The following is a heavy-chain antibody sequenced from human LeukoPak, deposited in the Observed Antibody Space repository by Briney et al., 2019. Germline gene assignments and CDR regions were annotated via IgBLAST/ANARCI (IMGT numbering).Heavy chain of an antibody. CDR1: GFTFKNYW. Sequence: PGGSLRLSCAASGFTFKNYWMHWVRQAPGKGLEWVAVISYDGSNKYYADSVKGRFTISRDNSKNTLYLQMNSLRAEDTAVYYCAKGLTGYSYGYKPMDYWGQGTLATVSS. CDR2: ISYDGSNK. D-gene: IGHD5-18*01. CDR3: AKGLTGYSYGYKPMDY. V-gene: IGHV3-30*18. J-gene: IGHJ4*02.